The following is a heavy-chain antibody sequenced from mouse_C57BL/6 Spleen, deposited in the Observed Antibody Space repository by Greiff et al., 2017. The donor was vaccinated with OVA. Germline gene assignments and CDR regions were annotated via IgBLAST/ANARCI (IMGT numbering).Heavy chain of an antibody. D-gene: IGHD2-3*01. Sequence: EVKLMESGGGLVKPGGSLKLSCAASGFTFSDYGMHWVRQAPEKGLEWVAYISSGSSTIYYADTVKGRFTISRDNAKNTLFLQMTSLRSEDTAMYYCARPAGRGYSPDYWGQGTTLTVSS. V-gene: IGHV5-17*01. J-gene: IGHJ2*01. CDR1: GFTFSDYG. CDR3: ARPAGRGYSPDY. CDR2: ISSGSSTI.